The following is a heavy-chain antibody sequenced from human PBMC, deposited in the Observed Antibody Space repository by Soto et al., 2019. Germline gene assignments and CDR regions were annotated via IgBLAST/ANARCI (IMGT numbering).Heavy chain of an antibody. Sequence: QVQLVESGGGVVQPGRSLRVSCAASGFTFSNYGMHWVRQAPGKGLEWVALISSDGSNKYYADSVKGRFIFSRDNSKNTLYLQVNSLRPEDTAVYYCARDRGWNCDYWGQGTLVTVSS. D-gene: IGHD1-7*01. J-gene: IGHJ4*02. CDR2: ISSDGSNK. CDR3: ARDRGWNCDY. V-gene: IGHV3-30*03. CDR1: GFTFSNYG.